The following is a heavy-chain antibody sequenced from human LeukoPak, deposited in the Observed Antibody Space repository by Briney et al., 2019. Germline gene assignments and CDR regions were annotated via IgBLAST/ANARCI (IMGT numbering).Heavy chain of an antibody. CDR1: GGSISSSSYY. Sequence: PSETLSLTCTDSGGSISSSSYYWGWIRQPPGTGLEWIGSIYYSGSTYYNPSLKSRVTISVDTSKNQFSLKLSSVTAADTAVYYCARYDYGDFKRVFDYWGQGSLVTVSS. CDR2: IYYSGST. V-gene: IGHV4-39*07. CDR3: ARYDYGDFKRVFDY. J-gene: IGHJ4*02. D-gene: IGHD4-17*01.